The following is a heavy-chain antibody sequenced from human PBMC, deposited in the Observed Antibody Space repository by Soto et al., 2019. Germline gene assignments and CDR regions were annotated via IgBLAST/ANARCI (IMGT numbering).Heavy chain of an antibody. CDR2: IYSGGST. CDR3: AREVAAREHYYYYYMDV. J-gene: IGHJ6*03. V-gene: IGHV3-66*01. CDR1: GFTVSSNY. D-gene: IGHD6-6*01. Sequence: GGSLRLSCAASGFTVSSNYMSWVRQAPGKGLEWVSVIYSGGSTYYADSVKGRFTISRDNSKNTLYLQMNSLRAEDTAVYYCAREVAAREHYYYYYMDVWGKGTTVTVSS.